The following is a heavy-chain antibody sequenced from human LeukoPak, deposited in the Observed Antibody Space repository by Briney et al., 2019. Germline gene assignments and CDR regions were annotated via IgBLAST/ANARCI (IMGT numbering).Heavy chain of an antibody. CDR3: AKQGGDRYYYGSGLDY. V-gene: IGHV3-64*01. CDR2: ISSNGGST. D-gene: IGHD3-10*01. J-gene: IGHJ4*02. Sequence: GGSLRLSCAASGFTFSSYAMHWVRQAPGKGLEYVSAISSNGGSTYYANSVKGRFTISRDNSKNTLYLQMNSLRAEDTAVYYCAKQGGDRYYYGSGLDYWGQGTLVTVSS. CDR1: GFTFSSYA.